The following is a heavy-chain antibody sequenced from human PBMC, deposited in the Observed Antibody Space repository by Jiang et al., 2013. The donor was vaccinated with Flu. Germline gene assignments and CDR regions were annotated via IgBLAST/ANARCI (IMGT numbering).Heavy chain of an antibody. V-gene: IGHV1-2*06. J-gene: IGHJ4*02. D-gene: IGHD1-26*01. Sequence: MHWVRQAPGQGLEWMGRINPNSGGTNYAQKFQGRVTMTRDTSISTAYMELSRLRSDDTAVYYCARDLNRIVGAIDYWGQGTLVTVSS. CDR2: INPNSGGT. CDR3: ARDLNRIVGAIDY.